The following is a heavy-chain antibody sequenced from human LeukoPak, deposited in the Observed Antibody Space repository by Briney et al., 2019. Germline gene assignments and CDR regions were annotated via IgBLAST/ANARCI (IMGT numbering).Heavy chain of an antibody. CDR2: ISTSGDSS. CDR3: AKDESAATFIFDY. D-gene: IGHD6-25*01. Sequence: GGSLRLSCAASGFTFSSYAMSWVRQAPGKGLEWVSGISTSGDSSYCADSVQGRFTTSRDNSKNTLYLQMNSLRAEDTAIYYCAKDESAATFIFDYWGQGTLVTVSS. V-gene: IGHV3-23*01. J-gene: IGHJ4*02. CDR1: GFTFSSYA.